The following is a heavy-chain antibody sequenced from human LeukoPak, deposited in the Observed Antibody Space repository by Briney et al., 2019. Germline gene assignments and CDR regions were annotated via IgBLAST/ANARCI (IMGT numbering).Heavy chain of an antibody. J-gene: IGHJ4*02. D-gene: IGHD3-3*01. V-gene: IGHV3-23*01. CDR1: GFTLSSYA. CDR2: ISGSGGST. CDR3: AKDQDFWSGYHDY. Sequence: PGGSLRLSCAASGFTLSSYAMSWVRQAPGKGLEWVSAISGSGGSTYYADSVKGRFTISRDNSKNTLYLQMNSLRAEDTAVYYCAKDQDFWSGYHDYWGQGTLVTVSS.